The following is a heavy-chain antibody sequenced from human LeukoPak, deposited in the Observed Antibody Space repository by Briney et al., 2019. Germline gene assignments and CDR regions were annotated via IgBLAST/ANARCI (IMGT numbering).Heavy chain of an antibody. D-gene: IGHD2-2*01. Sequence: ASVKVSCKASGGTFSNSAISWVRQAPGQGLEWMGRIIPFLDIADYAQKFQGRVTISADRSTSTAYMELSSLKSGDTAVYYCAAPQRTDFYYFDFWGQGTLVTVSP. J-gene: IGHJ4*02. CDR1: GGTFSNSA. CDR2: IIPFLDIA. CDR3: AAPQRTDFYYFDF. V-gene: IGHV1-69*04.